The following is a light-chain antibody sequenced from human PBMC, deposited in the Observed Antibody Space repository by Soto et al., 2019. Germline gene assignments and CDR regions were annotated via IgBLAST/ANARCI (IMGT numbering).Light chain of an antibody. CDR2: DVS. J-gene: IGKJ1*01. CDR3: QQYGISPT. CDR1: QSVSNSY. Sequence: EIVLTQSPGTLSLSPGERATLSCRSSQSVSNSYLAWYQQKPGQAPRLLIYDVSSRATGIPDRFSGSGSGTDFILTISRLEYEDVAVYYCQQYGISPTFGQGTKVEIK. V-gene: IGKV3-20*01.